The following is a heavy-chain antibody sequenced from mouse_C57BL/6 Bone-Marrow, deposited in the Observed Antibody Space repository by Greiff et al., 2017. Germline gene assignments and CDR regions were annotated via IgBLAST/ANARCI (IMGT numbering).Heavy chain of an antibody. CDR3: ARWGGAWFAY. J-gene: IGHJ3*01. CDR1: GYTFTSYW. CDR2: IHPNSGST. Sequence: QVQLKQPGAELVKPGASVKLSCKASGYTFTSYWMHWVKQRPGQGLEWIGMIHPNSGSTNYNEKFKSKATLTVDKSSSTAYMQLSSLTSEDSAVYYFARWGGAWFAYWGQGTLVTVSA. V-gene: IGHV1-64*01.